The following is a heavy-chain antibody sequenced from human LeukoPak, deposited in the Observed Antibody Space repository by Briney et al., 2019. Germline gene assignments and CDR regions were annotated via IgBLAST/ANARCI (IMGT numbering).Heavy chain of an antibody. J-gene: IGHJ4*02. V-gene: IGHV1-3*01. CDR2: INAGNGNT. CDR1: GYTFTSYA. Sequence: ASVKVSCKASGYTFTSYAMHWVRQAPGQRLEWMGWINAGNGNTKYSQKFQGRVSITRDTSASTAYMDLSSLRSEDTAVYYCARTWFGEFPFDYWGQGTLVTVSS. D-gene: IGHD3-10*01. CDR3: ARTWFGEFPFDY.